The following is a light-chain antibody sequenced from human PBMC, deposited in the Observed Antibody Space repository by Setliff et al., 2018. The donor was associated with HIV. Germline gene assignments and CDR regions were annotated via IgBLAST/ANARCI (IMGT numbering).Light chain of an antibody. CDR3: SSYIRSTTPWL. V-gene: IGLV2-14*03. CDR2: DVN. CDR1: NSDIGGYNY. Sequence: QSALAQPASVSGSPGQSITISCTGTNSDIGGYNYVSWYQQHPGKAPKLIIYDVNLRPSGVSNRFSGPKSGNTASLTISGLRAEDEGDYYCSSYIRSTTPWLFGGGTKVTVL. J-gene: IGLJ2*01.